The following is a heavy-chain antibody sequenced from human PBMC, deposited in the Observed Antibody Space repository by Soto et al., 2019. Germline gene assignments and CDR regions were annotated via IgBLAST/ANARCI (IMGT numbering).Heavy chain of an antibody. CDR1: GDSVSSNSAA. CDR2: TYYRSKWYN. Sequence: PSQTRSLTCAVSGDSVSSNSAAWNWIRQSPSRGLEWLGRTYYRSKWYNDYAVSVKSRITINPDTSKNQFSLQLNSVTPEDTAVYYCARVPGGITGTTDYYYGMDVWGQGTTVTVSS. CDR3: ARVPGGITGTTDYYYGMDV. D-gene: IGHD1-7*01. V-gene: IGHV6-1*01. J-gene: IGHJ6*02.